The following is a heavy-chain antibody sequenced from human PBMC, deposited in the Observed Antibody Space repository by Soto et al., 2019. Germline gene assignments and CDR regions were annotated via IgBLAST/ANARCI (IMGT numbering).Heavy chain of an antibody. J-gene: IGHJ5*02. CDR1: GFTFSSYW. CDR3: ARGSTYDILTGDNWFDP. V-gene: IGHV3-7*01. CDR2: IKQDGSEK. D-gene: IGHD3-9*01. Sequence: EVQLVESGGGLVQPGGSLRLSCAASGFTFSSYWMSWVRQAPGKGLEWVANIKQDGSEKYYVDSVKGRFTISRDNAKNSLYLQMNSLRAEDTAVYYCARGSTYDILTGDNWFDPWGQGTLVTVS.